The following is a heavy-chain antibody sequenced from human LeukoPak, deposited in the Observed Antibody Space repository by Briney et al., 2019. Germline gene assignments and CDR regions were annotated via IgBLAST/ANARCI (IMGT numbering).Heavy chain of an antibody. D-gene: IGHD3-22*01. CDR1: GFTFSSYN. V-gene: IGHV3-48*02. J-gene: IGHJ3*02. CDR2: ISSSSSTI. Sequence: GGSLRLSCAASGFTFSSYNMNWVRQAPGKGLEWVSYISSSSSTIYYADSVKGRFTISRDNPKNSLYMQMNSLRDEDTAVYYCARDYYDRTGYHDAFDIWGQGTMVTVSS. CDR3: ARDYYDRTGYHDAFDI.